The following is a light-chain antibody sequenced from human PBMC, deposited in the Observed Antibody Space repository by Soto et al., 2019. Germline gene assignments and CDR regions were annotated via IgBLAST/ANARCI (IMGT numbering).Light chain of an antibody. J-gene: IGKJ4*01. CDR3: QQYNTWPLT. CDR1: QSVSSN. V-gene: IGKV3-15*01. Sequence: LMTHSPATLSVSPGERATLSCRASQSVSSNLAWYQQKPGQAPRLLIYGASTRATGIPARFSVSGSGTEFTLTISSLQSEDFAVYYCQQYNTWPLTFGGGTKVDNK. CDR2: GAS.